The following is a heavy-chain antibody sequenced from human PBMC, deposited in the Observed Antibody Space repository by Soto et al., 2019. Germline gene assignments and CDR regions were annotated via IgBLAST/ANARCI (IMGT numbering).Heavy chain of an antibody. Sequence: GGSLRLSCAASGFTFSSYAMHWVRQAPGKGLEYVSAISSNGGSTYYANSVKGRFTISRDNSKNTLYLQMGSLRAEDMAVYYCARGRGYYFDYWRQGTRVDVSS. CDR1: GFTFSSYA. CDR2: ISSNGGST. CDR3: ARGRGYYFDY. V-gene: IGHV3-64*01. D-gene: IGHD3-10*01. J-gene: IGHJ4*02.